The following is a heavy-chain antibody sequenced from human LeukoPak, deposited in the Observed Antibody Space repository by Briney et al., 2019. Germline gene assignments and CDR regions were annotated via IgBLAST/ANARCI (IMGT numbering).Heavy chain of an antibody. D-gene: IGHD6-13*01. Sequence: SQTESLTCTVSGGSISSGGYSWSWIRQHPGKGLEWIGYIYYSGSTYYNPSLKSRVSLSLDTSKNHFSLNLSSVTAADTAVYYCARDPGSWYRHFDYWGQGTLVTVSS. CDR1: GGSISSGGYS. V-gene: IGHV4-31*03. J-gene: IGHJ4*02. CDR3: ARDPGSWYRHFDY. CDR2: IYYSGST.